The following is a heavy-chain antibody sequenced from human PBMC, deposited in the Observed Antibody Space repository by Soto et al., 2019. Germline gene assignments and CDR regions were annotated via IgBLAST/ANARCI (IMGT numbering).Heavy chain of an antibody. V-gene: IGHV5-51*01. D-gene: IGHD6-19*01. CDR3: ARRRDSSGWYDDYGMDV. Sequence: PGDSLKISCKGSGYSFTSYWIGWVRQMPGKGLEWMGIIYPGDSDTRYSPSFQGQVTISADKSISTAYLQWSSLKASDTAMYYCARRRDSSGWYDDYGMDVWGQGTTVTVSS. CDR2: IYPGDSDT. J-gene: IGHJ6*02. CDR1: GYSFTSYW.